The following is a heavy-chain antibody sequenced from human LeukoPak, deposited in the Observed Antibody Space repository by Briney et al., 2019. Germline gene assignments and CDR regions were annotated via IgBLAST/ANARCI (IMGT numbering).Heavy chain of an antibody. D-gene: IGHD4-17*01. CDR3: ARDRLPPLYGDYDAFDI. V-gene: IGHV4-39*07. J-gene: IGHJ3*02. CDR2: VYYSGST. CDR1: GGSMHSSNYY. Sequence: KPSETLSLTCTVSGGSMHSSNYYWGWIRQPPGKGLEYIGSVYYSGSTYYNPSLKSRVTISVDTSKNQFSLKLSSVTAADTAVYYCARDRLPPLYGDYDAFDIWGQGTMVTVSS.